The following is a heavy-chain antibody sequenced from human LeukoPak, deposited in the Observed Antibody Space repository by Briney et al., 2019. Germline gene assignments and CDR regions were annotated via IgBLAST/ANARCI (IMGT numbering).Heavy chain of an antibody. CDR2: ISYDGSNK. Sequence: PGGSLRLSCAASGFTFSSYGMHWVRQAPGKGLEWVAVISYDGSNKYYADSVKGRFTISRDNSKNTLYLQMNSLRAEDTAVYYCAKGGGYSYVPAFDYWGQGTLVTVSS. J-gene: IGHJ4*02. V-gene: IGHV3-30*18. D-gene: IGHD5-18*01. CDR1: GFTFSSYG. CDR3: AKGGGYSYVPAFDY.